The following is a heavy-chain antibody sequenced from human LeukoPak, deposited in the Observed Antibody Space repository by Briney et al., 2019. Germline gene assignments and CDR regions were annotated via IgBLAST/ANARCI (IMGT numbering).Heavy chain of an antibody. J-gene: IGHJ1*01. Sequence: GGSLRLSCAASGFTFSRYWMSWVRQAPRKGLEWVANIKQDGSEKYYVDSVKGRFTISRDNAKNSLYLQMNGLRAEDTAVYYCARDLGGYYDSSGYSPLEYFQHWGQGTLVTVSS. D-gene: IGHD3-22*01. CDR2: IKQDGSEK. CDR1: GFTFSRYW. V-gene: IGHV3-7*03. CDR3: ARDLGGYYDSSGYSPLEYFQH.